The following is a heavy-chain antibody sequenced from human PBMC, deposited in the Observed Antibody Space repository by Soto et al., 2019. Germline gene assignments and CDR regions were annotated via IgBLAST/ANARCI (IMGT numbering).Heavy chain of an antibody. CDR2: ISFYGNP. V-gene: IGHV3-23*01. CDR1: GFSSSSYA. J-gene: IGHJ4*02. Sequence: EVQLLESGGGLAQPGGSLRLSCAASGFSSSSYAMNWVRQVPGKGLEWVSLISFYGNPYYADSVKGRFTISRETSKNTVYLQINSLRTDDTAVYYCAKDLNNSPSPFDCWGQGTLVTVSS. CDR3: AKDLNNSPSPFDC.